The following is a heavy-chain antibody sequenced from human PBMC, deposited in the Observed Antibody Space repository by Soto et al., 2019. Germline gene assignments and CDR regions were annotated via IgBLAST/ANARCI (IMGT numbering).Heavy chain of an antibody. V-gene: IGHV3-21*01. CDR2: ISSSSSYI. J-gene: IGHJ4*02. CDR1: GFTFSSYS. Sequence: GGSLRLSCAASGFTFSSYSMNWVRQAPGKGLEWVSSISSSSSYIYYADSVKGRFTISRDNAKNSLYLQMNSLRAEDTAVYYCASAYCSGGSCYSGRFDYWGQGTLVTVSS. CDR3: ASAYCSGGSCYSGRFDY. D-gene: IGHD2-15*01.